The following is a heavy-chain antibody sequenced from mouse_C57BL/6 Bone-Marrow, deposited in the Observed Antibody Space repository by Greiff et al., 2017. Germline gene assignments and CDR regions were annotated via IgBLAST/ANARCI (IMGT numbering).Heavy chain of an antibody. CDR3: ARVDYYGSSYGYYAMDY. CDR2: ISDGGSYT. D-gene: IGHD1-1*01. CDR1: GFTFSSYA. V-gene: IGHV5-4*03. Sequence: EVKLMESGGGLVKPGGSLKLSCAASGFTFSSYAMSWVRQTPEKRLEWVATISDGGSYTYYPDNVKGRFTISRDNAKNNLYLQMSHLKSEDTAMYYCARVDYYGSSYGYYAMDYWGQGTSVTVSS. J-gene: IGHJ4*01.